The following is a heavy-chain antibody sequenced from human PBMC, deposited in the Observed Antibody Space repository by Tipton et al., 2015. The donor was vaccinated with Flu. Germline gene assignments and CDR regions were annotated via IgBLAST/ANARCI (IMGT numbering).Heavy chain of an antibody. V-gene: IGHV3-30*02. CDR3: AKDPGHDYSHFDY. J-gene: IGHJ4*02. CDR2: IRYDGNNK. CDR1: GFTFSSYG. D-gene: IGHD4-11*01. Sequence: QLVQSGGGVVQPGGSLRLSCAASGFTFSSYGMHWVRQAPGKGLEWVAFIRYDGNNKYYADSVRGRFTISRDISKDTLYLQMSSLRAADTAMYYCAKDPGHDYSHFDYWGQGTLVTVSS.